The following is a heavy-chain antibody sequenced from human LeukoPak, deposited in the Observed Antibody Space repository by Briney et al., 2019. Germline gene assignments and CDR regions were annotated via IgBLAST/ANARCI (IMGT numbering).Heavy chain of an antibody. CDR2: ISSNGGST. CDR3: ARLRLDVDYPPYYFDY. J-gene: IGHJ4*02. D-gene: IGHD4-17*01. CDR1: GFTFSSYA. V-gene: IGHV3-64D*06. Sequence: PGGSLRLSCSASGFTFSSYAMHWVRQAPGKGLEYVSAISSNGGSTYYADSVKGRFTISRDNSKNTLYLQMSSLRAEDTAVYYCARLRLDVDYPPYYFDYWGQGTLVTVSS.